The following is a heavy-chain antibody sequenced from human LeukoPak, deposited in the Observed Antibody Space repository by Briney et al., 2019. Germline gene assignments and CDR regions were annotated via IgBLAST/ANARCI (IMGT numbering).Heavy chain of an antibody. CDR1: GYTFTSYD. D-gene: IGHD2-15*01. CDR2: MNPNSGNT. J-gene: IGHJ4*02. Sequence: ASVKVSCKASGYTFTSYDINWVRQATGHGLEWMGWMNPNSGNTGYAQKFQGRVTMTRNTSLSTAYMELSSLRSEDTAVYYCARELDCSGGSCPNDYWGQGTLVTVS. CDR3: ARELDCSGGSCPNDY. V-gene: IGHV1-8*01.